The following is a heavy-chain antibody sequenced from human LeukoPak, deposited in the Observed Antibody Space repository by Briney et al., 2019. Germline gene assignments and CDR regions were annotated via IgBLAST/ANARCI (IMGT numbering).Heavy chain of an antibody. V-gene: IGHV3-33*01. CDR3: AGPRGLASRDAFDI. CDR1: GFTFSSYG. Sequence: GGSLRLSCAASGFTFSSYGMHWVRQAPGKGLEWVAVIWYDGSNKYYADSVKGRFTISRDNSKNTLYLQMNSLRAEDTAVYYCAGPRGLASRDAFDIWGQGTTVTVSS. CDR2: IWYDGSNK. J-gene: IGHJ3*02. D-gene: IGHD5-12*01.